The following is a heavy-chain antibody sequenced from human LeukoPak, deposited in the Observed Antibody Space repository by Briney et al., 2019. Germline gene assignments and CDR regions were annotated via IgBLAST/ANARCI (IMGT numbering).Heavy chain of an antibody. CDR2: IIPILGIA. CDR1: GGTFSSYA. J-gene: IGHJ4*02. Sequence: ASVKVSCKASGGTFSSYAISWVRQAPGQGLEWMGRIIPILGIANYAQKFQGRVTITADKSTSTAYMELGSLRSEDTAVYYCARDVRLDYDSSGYADYWGQGTLVTVSS. CDR3: ARDVRLDYDSSGYADY. V-gene: IGHV1-69*04. D-gene: IGHD3-22*01.